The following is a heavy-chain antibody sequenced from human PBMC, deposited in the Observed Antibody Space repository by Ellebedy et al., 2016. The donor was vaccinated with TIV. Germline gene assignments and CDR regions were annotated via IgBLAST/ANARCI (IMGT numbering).Heavy chain of an antibody. J-gene: IGHJ4*02. CDR3: ARIALDIDGVVKDY. D-gene: IGHD3-3*01. CDR2: IKQDGSKT. CDR1: GFTFSSYW. V-gene: IGHV3-7*03. Sequence: PGGSLRLSCAASGFTFSSYWMSWVRQAPGKGLEWVALIKQDGSKTYYADFAKGPFIISRDNAKSSLYLQMNSLRAEDTAVYYCARIALDIDGVVKDYWGQGTLVTVS.